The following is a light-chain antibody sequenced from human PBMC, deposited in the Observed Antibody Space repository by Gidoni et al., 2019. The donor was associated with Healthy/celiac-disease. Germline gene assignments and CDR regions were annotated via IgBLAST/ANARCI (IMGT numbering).Light chain of an antibody. J-gene: IGKJ1*01. V-gene: IGKV1-5*01. Sequence: DIQMTQSPSTLSASVGDRVTITCRASQSISSWLAWYQQKPGKAPKLLIYDASSLESGVPSRFSGSGSGTEFTLTISSLQPDDFATYYCQQYNSFTWTFGRXTKVEIK. CDR3: QQYNSFTWT. CDR1: QSISSW. CDR2: DAS.